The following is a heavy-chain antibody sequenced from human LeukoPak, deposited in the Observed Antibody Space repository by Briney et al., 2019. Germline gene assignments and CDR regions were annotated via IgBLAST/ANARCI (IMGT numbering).Heavy chain of an antibody. D-gene: IGHD6-19*01. Sequence: GGSLRLSCAASGFTFSSYAMSWVRQAPGKGLEWVSAISGSGGSTYYADSVKGRFTISRDNSKNTLYLQMNSLRAEDTAVYYCAKDFDYIAVAGPIVAFDIWGQGTMVTVSS. CDR3: AKDFDYIAVAGPIVAFDI. CDR1: GFTFSSYA. J-gene: IGHJ3*02. V-gene: IGHV3-23*01. CDR2: ISGSGGST.